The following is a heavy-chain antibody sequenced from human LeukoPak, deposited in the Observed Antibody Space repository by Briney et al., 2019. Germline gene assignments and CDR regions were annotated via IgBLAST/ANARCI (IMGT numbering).Heavy chain of an antibody. Sequence: ASVKVSCKASGYMFTGYYMHWVRQAPGQGLEWMGWINPNSGGTNYAQKFQGRVTMTRDTSISTAYMELSSLRSDDTAVYYCARGFCGGACSPFFDSWAKGTLVT. CDR1: GYMFTGYY. J-gene: IGHJ4*02. CDR3: ARGFCGGACSPFFDS. CDR2: INPNSGGT. D-gene: IGHD2-21*01. V-gene: IGHV1-2*02.